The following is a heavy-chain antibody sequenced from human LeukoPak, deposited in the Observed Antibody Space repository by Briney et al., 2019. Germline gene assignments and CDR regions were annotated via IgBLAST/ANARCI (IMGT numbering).Heavy chain of an antibody. Sequence: SETLSLTCTVSGGSISSYYWSWIRQPPGKGLEWIGYIYYSGSTNYNPSLKSRVTISVDTSKNQFSLKLSSVTAADTAVYYCARLTYFWSGYPEPYNWFDPWGQETLVTVSS. CDR3: ARLTYFWSGYPEPYNWFDP. V-gene: IGHV4-59*08. D-gene: IGHD3-3*01. CDR2: IYYSGST. CDR1: GGSISSYY. J-gene: IGHJ5*02.